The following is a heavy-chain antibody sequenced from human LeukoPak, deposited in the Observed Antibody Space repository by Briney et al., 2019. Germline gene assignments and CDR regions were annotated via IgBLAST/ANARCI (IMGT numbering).Heavy chain of an antibody. V-gene: IGHV3-48*01. CDR3: ARLLSGWYLADY. J-gene: IGHJ4*02. D-gene: IGHD6-19*01. CDR2: ITSSSNTV. CDR1: GFTFSNYN. Sequence: GGSLRLSCAASGFTFSNYNMFWARQAPGKGLEWVSYITSSSNTVHYADSVKGRFTLSRDNAKSSLYLQMNSLGAEDTAIYYCARLLSGWYLADYWGQGTLVTVSS.